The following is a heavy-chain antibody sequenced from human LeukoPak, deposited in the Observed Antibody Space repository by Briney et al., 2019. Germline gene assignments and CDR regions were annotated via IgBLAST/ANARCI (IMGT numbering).Heavy chain of an antibody. Sequence: GGSLRLSCAASGFTFSNYAMTWVRQAPGKGLEWVASISGSGRGTYSAQSVRGRFTISRDNSKNTLYLQMNSLRAEDTAVYYCARDLYGGNSSYWGQGTLVTVSS. CDR1: GFTFSNYA. V-gene: IGHV3-23*01. CDR2: ISGSGRGT. D-gene: IGHD4-23*01. CDR3: ARDLYGGNSSY. J-gene: IGHJ4*02.